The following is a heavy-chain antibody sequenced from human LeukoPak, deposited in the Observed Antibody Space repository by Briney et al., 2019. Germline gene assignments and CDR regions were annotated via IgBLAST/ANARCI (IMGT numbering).Heavy chain of an antibody. CDR1: GFTVSNNC. J-gene: IGHJ3*01. D-gene: IGHD2-21*01. V-gene: IGHV3-53*01. CDR3: ARERGDKDMSGGSSFDV. Sequence: GGSLTLFCAAAGFTVSNNCVTWVRQAPGKGLEWVSVICGDGRLFYADSVKGRFSVSRDNSENTVYLQVTSLRADDTAVYFCARERGDKDMSGGSSFDVWGQGTLVIVSS. CDR2: ICGDGRL.